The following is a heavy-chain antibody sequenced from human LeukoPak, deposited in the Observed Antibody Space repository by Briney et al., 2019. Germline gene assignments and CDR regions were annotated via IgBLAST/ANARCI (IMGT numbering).Heavy chain of an antibody. Sequence: GASVKVSCKSSGFTFTDEYIHWVRQAPGQGLEWMGWINPYSGAINYAQKFQGRVTLTRDSSISTAYMELSRLTSGDTAVYYCARDPKSQLLLYYWGQGTLVTVSS. CDR2: INPYSGAI. D-gene: IGHD2-2*01. CDR3: ARDPKSQLLLYY. V-gene: IGHV1-2*02. CDR1: GFTFTDEY. J-gene: IGHJ4*02.